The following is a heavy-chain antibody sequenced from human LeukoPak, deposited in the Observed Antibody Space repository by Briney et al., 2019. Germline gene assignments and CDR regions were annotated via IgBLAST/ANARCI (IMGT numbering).Heavy chain of an antibody. CDR1: RITLSSYS. CDR3: ARRHGDYLGGFEY. Sequence: HAGGSLRLSYVASRITLSSYSMNWVRQAPGKGLEWVSYISTSSSTIYYADSVKGRFTISRDNAKNSLYLQMNSLRDEDTAVYYCARRHGDYLGGFEYWGQGTLVTVSS. V-gene: IGHV3-48*02. J-gene: IGHJ4*02. CDR2: ISTSSSTI. D-gene: IGHD4-17*01.